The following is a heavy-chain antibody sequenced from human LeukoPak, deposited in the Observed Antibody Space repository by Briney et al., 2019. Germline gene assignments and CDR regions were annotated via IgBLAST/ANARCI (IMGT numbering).Heavy chain of an antibody. D-gene: IGHD3-3*01. CDR3: ARERFGARAFQS. CDR1: GDSLNTNTW. V-gene: IGHV4-4*02. Sequence: SGTLSLTCAVSGDSLNTNTWWSWVRQPPGKGLGWTGEIFHSGSTNYHPSLERRLTISMDKSKHSFSLRLTSVTAADTAVYYCARERFGARAFQSWGQGILVTVSS. CDR2: IFHSGST. J-gene: IGHJ5*02.